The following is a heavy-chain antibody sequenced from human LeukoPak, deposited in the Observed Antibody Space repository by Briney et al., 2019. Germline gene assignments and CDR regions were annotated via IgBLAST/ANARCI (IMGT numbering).Heavy chain of an antibody. CDR3: ARLTYSTSSGGRYFDY. CDR2: IYHSGST. Sequence: SETLSLTCAVSGYSISSGYYWGWIRQPPGKGLEWIGSIYHSGSTYYNPSLKSRVTISVDTSKNQFSLKLSSVTAADTAVYYCARLTYSTSSGGRYFDYWGQGSLVTVSS. D-gene: IGHD6-6*01. J-gene: IGHJ4*02. V-gene: IGHV4-38-2*01. CDR1: GYSISSGYY.